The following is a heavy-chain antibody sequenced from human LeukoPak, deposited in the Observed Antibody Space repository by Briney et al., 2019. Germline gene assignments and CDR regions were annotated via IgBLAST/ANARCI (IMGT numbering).Heavy chain of an antibody. Sequence: SETLSLTCAVYGGSFSGYYWSWIRQPPGKGLEWIGEINHSGSTNYNPSLKSRVTISVDTSKNQFSLKLSSVTAADTAVYYCARAHAKYYGSGSPINWFDPWGQRTLVTVSS. CDR2: INHSGST. CDR3: ARAHAKYYGSGSPINWFDP. CDR1: GGSFSGYY. D-gene: IGHD3-10*01. V-gene: IGHV4-34*01. J-gene: IGHJ5*02.